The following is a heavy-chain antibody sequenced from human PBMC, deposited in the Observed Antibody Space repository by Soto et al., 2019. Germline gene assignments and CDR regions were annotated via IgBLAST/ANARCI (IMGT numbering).Heavy chain of an antibody. CDR1: GGTFSSYA. V-gene: IGHV1-46*01. Sequence: ASVKVSCKASGGTFSSYAISWVRQAPGQGLEWMGIINPSGGSTSYAQKFQGRVTMTRDTSTSTVYMELSSLRSEDTAVYYCAREEVTMVRGLYYYYYYGMDVWGQGTTVTVSS. J-gene: IGHJ6*02. D-gene: IGHD3-10*01. CDR2: INPSGGST. CDR3: AREEVTMVRGLYYYYYYGMDV.